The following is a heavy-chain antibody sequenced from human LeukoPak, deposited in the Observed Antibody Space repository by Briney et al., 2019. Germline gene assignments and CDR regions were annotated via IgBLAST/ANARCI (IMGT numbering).Heavy chain of an antibody. D-gene: IGHD3-10*01. CDR2: ICSSSSCT. Sequence: PGGSLRLSCAASGYAFSDYYMSWIRQAPGRGLEWVSYICSSSSCTNYADSVKGRFTISRDNAKNSLYLQMNSLTAEDTAVYYCARDLSGSYPLPYYFDYWGQGTLVTVSS. J-gene: IGHJ4*02. CDR3: ARDLSGSYPLPYYFDY. CDR1: GYAFSDYY. V-gene: IGHV3-11*05.